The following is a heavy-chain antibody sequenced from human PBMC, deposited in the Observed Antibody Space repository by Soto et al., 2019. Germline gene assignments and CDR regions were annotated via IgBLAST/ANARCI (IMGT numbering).Heavy chain of an antibody. CDR3: ARDPDSSGWYNWFDP. Sequence: SLRLSCAASGFTFSSYSMNWVRQAPGKGLEWVSYISSSGSTICYADSVKGRFTISRDNAKNSLYLQMNSLRAEDTAVYYCARDPDSSGWYNWFDPWGQGTLVTVSS. V-gene: IGHV3-48*01. D-gene: IGHD6-19*01. CDR1: GFTFSSYS. J-gene: IGHJ5*02. CDR2: ISSSGSTI.